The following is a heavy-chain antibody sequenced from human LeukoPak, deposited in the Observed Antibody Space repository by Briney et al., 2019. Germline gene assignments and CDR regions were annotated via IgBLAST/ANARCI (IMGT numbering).Heavy chain of an antibody. V-gene: IGHV4-39*01. J-gene: IGHJ5*02. Sequence: SETLSLTCTVSGDSISSSSYYWGWIRQPPGKGLEWIGNIYYTGSTYYNPSLKSRVTISVDTSKNQFSLKLSSVTAADTAVYYCARHFVPYTSSWPFDPWGQGTLVTVSS. CDR3: ARHFVPYTSSWPFDP. CDR2: IYYTGST. CDR1: GDSISSSSYY. D-gene: IGHD6-13*01.